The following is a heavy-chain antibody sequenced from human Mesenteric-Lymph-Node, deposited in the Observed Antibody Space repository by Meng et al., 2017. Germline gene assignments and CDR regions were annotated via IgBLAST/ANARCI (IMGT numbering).Heavy chain of an antibody. CDR1: GFVFSNYW. J-gene: IGHJ4*02. CDR2: IKEDGSEN. CDR3: TRKPFDY. Sequence: GESLKISCAASGFVFSNYWMTWVRQAPGKGLEWVDNIKEDGSENYYVDSVKGRFTISRDNAKNSLFLQMDSLRAEDTAVYYCTRKPFDYWGQGTPVTVSS. V-gene: IGHV3-7*01.